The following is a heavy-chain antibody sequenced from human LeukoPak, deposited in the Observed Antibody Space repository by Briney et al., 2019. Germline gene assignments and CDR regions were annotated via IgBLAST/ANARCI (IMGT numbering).Heavy chain of an antibody. V-gene: IGHV4-59*08. Sequence: SETLSLTCTVSGGSISSYYWSWIRQPPGKGLEWIGYIYYSGSTNYNPSLKSRVTISVDTSKNQFSLKLSSVTAADTAVYYCARHPPYSSGWYEEGGDAFDIWGQGTMVTVSS. J-gene: IGHJ3*02. D-gene: IGHD6-19*01. CDR1: GGSISSYY. CDR2: IYYSGST. CDR3: ARHPPYSSGWYEEGGDAFDI.